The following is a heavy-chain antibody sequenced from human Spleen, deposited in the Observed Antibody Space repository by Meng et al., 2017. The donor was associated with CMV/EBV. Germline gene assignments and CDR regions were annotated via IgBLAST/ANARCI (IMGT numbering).Heavy chain of an antibody. CDR3: EEATIPDAFDI. V-gene: IGHV4-34*01. CDR2: INHSGST. Sequence: SETLSLTCAVYGGSFSGYYWSWIRQPPGKGLEWIGEINHSGSTNYNPSLKSPVTISVDTSKNQFSLKLSSVTAADTAVYYCEEATIPDAFDIWGQGTMVTVSS. CDR1: GGSFSGYY. D-gene: IGHD4/OR15-4a*01. J-gene: IGHJ3*02.